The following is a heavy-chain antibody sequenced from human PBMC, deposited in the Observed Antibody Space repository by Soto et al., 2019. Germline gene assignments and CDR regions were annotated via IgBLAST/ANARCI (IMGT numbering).Heavy chain of an antibody. CDR3: ARHRRTSSLGYGTNGVCYPLGDMDV. Sequence: PSETLSLTCTVSGGSISSYYWSWIRQPPGKGLEWIGYIYYSGSTNYNPSLKSRVTISVDTSKNQFSLKLSSVTAADTAVYYCARHRRTSSLGYGTNGVCYPLGDMDVWGKGTTVTVSS. CDR2: IYYSGST. J-gene: IGHJ6*03. D-gene: IGHD2-8*01. CDR1: GGSISSYY. V-gene: IGHV4-59*08.